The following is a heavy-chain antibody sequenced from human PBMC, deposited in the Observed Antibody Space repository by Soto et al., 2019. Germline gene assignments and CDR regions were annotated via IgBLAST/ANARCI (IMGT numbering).Heavy chain of an antibody. CDR2: IRSKAYGGTT. CDR1: GFTFGDYA. D-gene: IGHD5-18*01. V-gene: IGHV3-49*03. CDR3: TRAHSYRMEVDAFDI. Sequence: QLGGSLRLSCTASGFTFGDYAMSWFRQAPGKGLEWVGFIRSKAYGGTTEYAASVKGRFTISRDDSKSIAYLQMNSLKTEDTAVYYCTRAHSYRMEVDAFDIWGQGTMVTVSS. J-gene: IGHJ3*02.